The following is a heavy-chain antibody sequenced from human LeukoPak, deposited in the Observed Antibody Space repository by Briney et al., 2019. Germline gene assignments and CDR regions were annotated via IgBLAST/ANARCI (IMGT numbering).Heavy chain of an antibody. CDR3: ARPFQNGARDFDY. Sequence: ASVKVPCKASGYTFTSYDINWVRQATGQGLEWMGWMNPNSGNTGYAQKFQGRVTMTRNTSITTAYMELSSLRSEDMAVYYCARPFQNGARDFDYWGQGTLVTVSS. CDR1: GYTFTSYD. J-gene: IGHJ4*02. D-gene: IGHD2-8*01. V-gene: IGHV1-8*01. CDR2: MNPNSGNT.